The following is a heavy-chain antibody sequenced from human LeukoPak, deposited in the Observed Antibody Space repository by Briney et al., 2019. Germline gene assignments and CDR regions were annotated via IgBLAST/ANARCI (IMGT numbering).Heavy chain of an antibody. CDR2: IYYSGST. CDR3: ARGSRGYSYG. V-gene: IGHV4-31*03. D-gene: IGHD5-18*01. J-gene: IGHJ4*02. CDR1: GGSISSGGYY. Sequence: SETLSLTCTVSGGSISSGGYYWSWIRQHPGKGLEWIGYIYYSGSTYYNPSLKSRVTISVDTSKDQFSLKLSSVTAADTAVYYCARGSRGYSYGWGQGTLVTVSS.